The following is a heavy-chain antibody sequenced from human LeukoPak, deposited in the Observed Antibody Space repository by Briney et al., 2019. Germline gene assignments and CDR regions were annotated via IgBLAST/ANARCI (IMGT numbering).Heavy chain of an antibody. CDR3: ARVFSLGRPVYYYYYGMDV. J-gene: IGHJ6*02. D-gene: IGHD7-27*01. V-gene: IGHV4-34*01. CDR2: INHSGST. Sequence: PSETLSLTCAVYGGSFSVYYWSWIRQPPGKGLEWIGEINHSGSTNYNPSLKSRVTISVDTSKNQFSLKLSSVTAADTAVYYCARVFSLGRPVYYYYYGMDVWGQGTTVTVSS. CDR1: GGSFSVYY.